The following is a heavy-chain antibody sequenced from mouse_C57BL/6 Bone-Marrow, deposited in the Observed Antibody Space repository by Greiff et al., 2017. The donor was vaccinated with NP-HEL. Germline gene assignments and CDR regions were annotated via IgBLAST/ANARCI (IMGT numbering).Heavy chain of an antibody. Sequence: EVQLQQSGPELVKPGASVKISCKASGYTFTDYYMNWVKQSHGQSLEWIGDINPNNGGTSYNQKFKGKATLTVDKSSSTAYMELRSLTSEDSAVYYCARGWILPWYFDMWGTGTTVTVSS. CDR3: ARGWILPWYFDM. V-gene: IGHV1-26*01. CDR2: INPNNGGT. D-gene: IGHD2-3*01. J-gene: IGHJ1*03. CDR1: GYTFTDYY.